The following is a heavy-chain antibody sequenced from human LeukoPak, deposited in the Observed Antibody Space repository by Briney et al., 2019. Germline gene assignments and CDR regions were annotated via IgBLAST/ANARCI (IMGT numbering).Heavy chain of an antibody. V-gene: IGHV5-51*01. CDR2: IYPGDSDT. D-gene: IGHD1-26*01. Sequence: GESLKISWKDSGYTFTSSWIAWVRQMPGKGLEWMGIIYPGDSDTRYSPSFQGQVTISSDKSISTAYLQWSSLKASDTAMYFCARRLGGTYSYAFDIWGQGTLVTVSS. CDR1: GYTFTSSW. CDR3: ARRLGGTYSYAFDI. J-gene: IGHJ3*02.